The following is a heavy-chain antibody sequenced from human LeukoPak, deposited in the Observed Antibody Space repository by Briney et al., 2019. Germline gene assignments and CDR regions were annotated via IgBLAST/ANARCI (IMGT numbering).Heavy chain of an antibody. V-gene: IGHV3-23*01. CDR1: GFTFSSYS. D-gene: IGHD2-2*01. CDR3: AKVFCSSTSCKDY. CDR2: ISGSGGST. J-gene: IGHJ4*02. Sequence: GSLRLSCAASGFTFSSYSMNWVRQAPGKGLEWVSAISGSGGSTYYADSVKGRFTISRDNSKNTLYLQMNSLRAEGTAVYYCAKVFCSSTSCKDYWGQGTLVTVSS.